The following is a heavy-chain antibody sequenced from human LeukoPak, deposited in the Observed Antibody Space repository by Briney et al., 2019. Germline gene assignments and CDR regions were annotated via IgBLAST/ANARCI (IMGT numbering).Heavy chain of an antibody. V-gene: IGHV3-30*04. CDR1: GFTFSTYA. CDR2: IIYDGTNK. D-gene: IGHD5-18*01. CDR3: ARSRNGYGYGPAAYDI. J-gene: IGHJ3*02. Sequence: GGSLRLSCAASGFTFSTYAMHWVRQAPGKGLEWVALIIYDGTNKFYADSVKGRVTVSRDNSKNTLYLQLNSLRDEDTAVYYCARSRNGYGYGPAAYDIWGQGTMVTVSS.